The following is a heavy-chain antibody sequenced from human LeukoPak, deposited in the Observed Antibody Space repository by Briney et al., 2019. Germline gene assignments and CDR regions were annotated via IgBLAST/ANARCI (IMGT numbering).Heavy chain of an antibody. CDR3: ARDHNYAFDN. V-gene: IGHV3-48*04. CDR1: GFTSSSYS. J-gene: IGHJ4*02. D-gene: IGHD1-1*01. Sequence: GGSLRLSCEASGFTSSSYSINWVRQAPGKGLEWISYIGISSGNTKYADSVKGRFTISGDNARNSLYLQMNSLRVEDSAVYYCARDHNYAFDNWGQGTLVTVSS. CDR2: IGISSGNT.